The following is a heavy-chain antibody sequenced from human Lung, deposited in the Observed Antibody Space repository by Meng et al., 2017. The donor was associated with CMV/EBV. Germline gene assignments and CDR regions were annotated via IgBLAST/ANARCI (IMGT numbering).Heavy chain of an antibody. CDR2: ININTGNP. CDR3: ARGNGWRFDY. J-gene: IGHJ4*02. V-gene: IGHV7-4-1*01. D-gene: IGHD6-19*01. Sequence: QVHVVQSGSELKKPGDSVKVSCQAAGYTFTSSSMNWVRHAPGQGLEWMGWININTGNPTYAQGFTGRFVFSLDTSVSTAYLQIDSLKADDTAVYYCARGNGWRFDYWGQGTLVTVSS. CDR1: GYTFTSSS.